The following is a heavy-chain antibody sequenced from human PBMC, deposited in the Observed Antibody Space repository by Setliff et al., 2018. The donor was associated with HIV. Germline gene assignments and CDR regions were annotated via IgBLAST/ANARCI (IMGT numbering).Heavy chain of an antibody. CDR1: GFTFSGYG. V-gene: IGHV3-30*02. Sequence: GGSLRLSCAASGFTFSGYGMHWVRLAPGKGLEWVAFIWFDGSNKYYADSVKGRFTISRDNSKNTVYLQMNSLRAEDTAVYYCAKDDQRSGASDYWGQGTLVTVLL. J-gene: IGHJ4*02. D-gene: IGHD7-27*01. CDR2: IWFDGSNK. CDR3: AKDDQRSGASDY.